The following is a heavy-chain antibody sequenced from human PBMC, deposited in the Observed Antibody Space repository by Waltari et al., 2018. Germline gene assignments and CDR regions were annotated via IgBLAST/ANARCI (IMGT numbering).Heavy chain of an antibody. CDR2: IYHSGST. CDR1: GYSISRGYY. CDR3: AREGVVVAATLYYFDY. D-gene: IGHD2-15*01. V-gene: IGHV4-38-2*02. Sequence: QVQLQESGPGLVKPSETLSLTCAVSGYSISRGYYWGWIRQHPGKGLEWIGSIYHSGSTYYNPSLKSRVTISVDTSKNQFSLKLSSVTAADTAVYYCAREGVVVAATLYYFDYWGQGTLVTVSS. J-gene: IGHJ4*02.